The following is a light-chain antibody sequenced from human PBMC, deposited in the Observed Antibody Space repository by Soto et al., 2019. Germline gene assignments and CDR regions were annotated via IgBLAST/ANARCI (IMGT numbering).Light chain of an antibody. CDR1: QSIGRY. CDR2: TAF. Sequence: DIQMTQSPSSLSASVGDRVTITCRASQSIGRYLNWYQQKGGKAPNLLLYTAFSLQGGFPSRFSVYGSGTHFTLTISSLQPDDFATYYCQQGHSVRRTFCQGTKVE. V-gene: IGKV1-39*01. CDR3: QQGHSVRRT. J-gene: IGKJ2*01.